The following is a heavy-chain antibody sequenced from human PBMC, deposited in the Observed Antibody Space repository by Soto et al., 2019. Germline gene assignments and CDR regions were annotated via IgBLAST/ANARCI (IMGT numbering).Heavy chain of an antibody. CDR2: INSDGSTS. D-gene: IGHD3-10*01. Sequence: EVQLVESGGGLVQPGGSLRLSCAVSGFTFSTYWMHWVRQAPGKGLVWVSRINSDGSTSTYADSVKGRFTISRDNAKNTLYLQRNSLRGEDTAVYYCVRDRDTYGSGFLDVWGQGTTVTVSS. CDR1: GFTFSTYW. J-gene: IGHJ6*02. CDR3: VRDRDTYGSGFLDV. V-gene: IGHV3-74*01.